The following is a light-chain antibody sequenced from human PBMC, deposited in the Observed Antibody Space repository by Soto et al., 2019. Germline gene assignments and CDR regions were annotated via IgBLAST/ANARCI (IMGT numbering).Light chain of an antibody. CDR2: SNN. CDR3: QSYGSSPIENFV. J-gene: IGLJ1*01. V-gene: IGLV1-47*02. Sequence: QSVLTQPPSASGNPGKKVFISCSGSSSNIGGTNYAYWYQLLPGAAPKLLMHSNNLRPSGVPERFFGSESGTSASLAITGLRADAEADYYCQSYGSSPIENFVFGNGTKVTV. CDR1: SSNIGGTNY.